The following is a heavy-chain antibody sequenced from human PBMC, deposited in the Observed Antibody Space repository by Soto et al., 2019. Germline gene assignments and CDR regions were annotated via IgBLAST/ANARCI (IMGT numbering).Heavy chain of an antibody. CDR2: SDWSGDE. CDR1: GFSLRTSGMC. D-gene: IGHD3-22*01. CDR3: ARTSDSGNYYYSFDY. J-gene: IGHJ4*02. Sequence: SVPTLVNPTQTLTLTCTFSGFSLRTSGMCVSWIRQPPGKALEWLALSDWSGDEYYSTSLKTRLTISKDTSKNQVVLTMTNMDPVDTATYYCARTSDSGNYYYSFDYWGQGTLVTVSS. V-gene: IGHV2-70*01.